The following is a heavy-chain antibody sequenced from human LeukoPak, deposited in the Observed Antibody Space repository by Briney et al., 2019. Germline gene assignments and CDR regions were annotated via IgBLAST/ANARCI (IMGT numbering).Heavy chain of an antibody. J-gene: IGHJ5*02. D-gene: IGHD3-16*01. CDR1: GYTFTSYG. CDR3: VRGGDWFGP. CDR2: SSTSNGNR. V-gene: IGHV1-18*04. Sequence: ASVQVSCKTSGYTFTSYGITWVRQAPGQGLEWVGWSSTSNGNRDYTQRFQGRVTMTTDTSTTTGYMELRGLRSDDTAVYYCVRGGDWFGPWGQGTLVTVSS.